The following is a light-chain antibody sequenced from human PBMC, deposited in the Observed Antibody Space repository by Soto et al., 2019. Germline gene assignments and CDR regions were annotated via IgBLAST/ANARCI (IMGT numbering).Light chain of an antibody. CDR2: GAS. Sequence: EIVLTQSPGTLSLSPGERATLSSRASQSVSSSYFAWYQQRFGQAPRLLIYGASSRATGLPDRFSGSGSGTDFTLTISRLEPEDFAVYYCQQYGSSSWTFGQGTKVDIK. CDR3: QQYGSSSWT. V-gene: IGKV3-20*01. CDR1: QSVSSSY. J-gene: IGKJ1*01.